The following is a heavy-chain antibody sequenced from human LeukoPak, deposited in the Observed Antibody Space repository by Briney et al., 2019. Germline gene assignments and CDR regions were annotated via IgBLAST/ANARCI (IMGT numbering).Heavy chain of an antibody. CDR2: ISWNSGSI. D-gene: IGHD3-22*01. CDR3: AKDAQRSGYPA. CDR1: GFTFDDYA. Sequence: GGSLGLSCAASGFTFDDYAMHWVRQAPGKGLEWVSGISWNSGSIGYADSVKGRFTISRDNAKNSLYLQMNSLRAEDTALYYCAKDAQRSGYPAWGQGTLVTVSS. J-gene: IGHJ5*02. V-gene: IGHV3-9*01.